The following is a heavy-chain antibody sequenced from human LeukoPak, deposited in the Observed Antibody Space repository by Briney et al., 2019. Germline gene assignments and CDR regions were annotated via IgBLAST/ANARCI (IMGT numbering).Heavy chain of an antibody. V-gene: IGHV3-23*01. Sequence: GGSLRLSCAVSGFTLSTHAMTWVRQAPGKGLEWVSSIVGSSGNTYYADSVKGRFTISGDNSKNTLYLQMSSLRAEDTAVYYCANPAGYFDSSGYDVDYWGQGTLVTVSS. J-gene: IGHJ4*02. CDR2: IVGSSGNT. CDR3: ANPAGYFDSSGYDVDY. CDR1: GFTLSTHA. D-gene: IGHD3-22*01.